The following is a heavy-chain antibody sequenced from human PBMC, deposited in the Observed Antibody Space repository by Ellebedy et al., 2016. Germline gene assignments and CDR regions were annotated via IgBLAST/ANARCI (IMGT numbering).Heavy chain of an antibody. V-gene: IGHV4-39*07. CDR1: GGSISSSSYY. J-gene: IGHJ4*02. CDR2: IYYGGST. Sequence: GSLRLSXAVSGGSISSSSYYWGWIRQPPGKGLEWIGIIYYGGSTYYNPSLKSRVTISIDTSENQFSLKLTSVTAADTAMYYCARGVVVVAATHFDYWGQGTLVTVSS. D-gene: IGHD2-15*01. CDR3: ARGVVVVAATHFDY.